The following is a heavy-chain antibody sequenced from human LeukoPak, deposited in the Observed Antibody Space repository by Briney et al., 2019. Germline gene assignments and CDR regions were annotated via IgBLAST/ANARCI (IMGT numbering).Heavy chain of an antibody. CDR3: ARPDSSGWYDAIWGIDC. CDR1: GFTFSSYW. V-gene: IGHV3-7*01. Sequence: PVGSLRLSCAASGFTFSSYWMSWVRQAPGKGLEWVANIKQDGSEKYYVDSVKGRFTISRDNAKKSVYLQMNTLRAEDTAVYYCARPDSSGWYDAIWGIDCWGQGTLVTVSS. D-gene: IGHD6-19*01. J-gene: IGHJ4*02. CDR2: IKQDGSEK.